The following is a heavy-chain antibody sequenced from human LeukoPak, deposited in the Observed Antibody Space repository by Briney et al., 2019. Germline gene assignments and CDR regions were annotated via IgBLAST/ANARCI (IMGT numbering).Heavy chain of an antibody. V-gene: IGHV4-59*01. D-gene: IGHD6-19*01. CDR3: ARGSSGWCGYYFDY. J-gene: IGHJ4*02. CDR2: IYYSGST. Sequence: SETLSLTCTVSGGSISSYYWNWIRQPPGKGLEYIGYIYYSGSTNYNPSLKSRITISVDTSKNQFSLKLNSVTAADTAVYYRARGSSGWCGYYFDYWGQGTLVTVSS. CDR1: GGSISSYY.